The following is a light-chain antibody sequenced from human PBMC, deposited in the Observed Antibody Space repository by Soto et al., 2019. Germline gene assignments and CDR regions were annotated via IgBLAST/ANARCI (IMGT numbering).Light chain of an antibody. Sequence: QSALTQPPSASGSPGQSVTISCTGTSNDVGGYNYVSWYQQHPGKVPKLMIYEVSKRPSGVPDRFSGSKSGNTASLTVSGLQAEDEADYYCSSYAGSNTVVFGGGTKVTVL. V-gene: IGLV2-8*01. CDR1: SNDVGGYNY. CDR2: EVS. J-gene: IGLJ2*01. CDR3: SSYAGSNTVV.